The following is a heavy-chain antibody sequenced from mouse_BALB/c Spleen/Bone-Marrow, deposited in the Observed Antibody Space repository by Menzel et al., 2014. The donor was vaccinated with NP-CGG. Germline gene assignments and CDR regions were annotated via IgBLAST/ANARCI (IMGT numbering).Heavy chain of an antibody. V-gene: IGHV2-9*02. CDR2: IWAGGST. CDR3: ARTGFDY. Sequence: VQRVESGPGLVSPSQSLSITCTVSGFSLTSYGVHWVRQPPGKGLEWLGVIWAGGSTNYNSALMSRLSISKDNSKSQVFLKMNSPQTDDTAMYYCARTGFDYWGQGPSLTVSS. J-gene: IGHJ2*03. D-gene: IGHD4-1*01. CDR1: GFSLTSYG.